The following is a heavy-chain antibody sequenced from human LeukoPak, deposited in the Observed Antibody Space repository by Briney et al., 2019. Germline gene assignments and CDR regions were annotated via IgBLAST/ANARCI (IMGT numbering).Heavy chain of an antibody. Sequence: SETLSLTCTVSGYSISSGYYWGWIRQPPGKGLEWIGSIYHSGSTYYNPSLKSRVTISVDTSKNQFSLKLSSVTAADTAVYYCARHGPGYSGYSQGGHFDYWGQGTLVTVSS. CDR1: GYSISSGYY. V-gene: IGHV4-38-2*02. D-gene: IGHD5-12*01. J-gene: IGHJ4*02. CDR2: IYHSGST. CDR3: ARHGPGYSGYSQGGHFDY.